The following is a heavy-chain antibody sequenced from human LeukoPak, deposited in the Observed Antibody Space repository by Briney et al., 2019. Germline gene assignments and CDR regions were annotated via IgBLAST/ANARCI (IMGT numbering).Heavy chain of an antibody. CDR3: ARVLRPYDSSGYYGVDY. CDR1: RYTFTKYA. CDR2: ISAYNGNT. J-gene: IGHJ4*02. Sequence: ASVKVSCKASRYTFTKYAMHWVRQAPGQGHEWMGWISAYNGNTNYAQKLQGRVTMTTDTSTSTAYMELRSLRSDDTAVYYCARVLRPYDSSGYYGVDYWGQGTLVTVSS. D-gene: IGHD3-22*01. V-gene: IGHV1-18*01.